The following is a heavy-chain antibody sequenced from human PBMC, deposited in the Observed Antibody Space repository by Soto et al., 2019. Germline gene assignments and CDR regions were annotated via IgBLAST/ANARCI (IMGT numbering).Heavy chain of an antibody. CDR3: ARGGKLVGANDY. CDR2: INHSGST. J-gene: IGHJ4*02. V-gene: IGHV4-34*01. Sequence: QVQLQQWGAGLLKPSETLSLTCAVYGGSFSGYYWSWIRQPPGKGLEWIGEINHSGSTNYNPSLKSRVTISVDTSKNQFSLKLSSVTAADTAVDYGARGGKLVGANDYWGQGTLVTVSS. D-gene: IGHD1-26*01. CDR1: GGSFSGYY.